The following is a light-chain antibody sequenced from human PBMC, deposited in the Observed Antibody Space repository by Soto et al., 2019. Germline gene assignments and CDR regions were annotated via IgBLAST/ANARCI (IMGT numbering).Light chain of an antibody. CDR2: KVS. V-gene: IGKV2-30*02. CDR3: MQGTHWPIT. CDR1: QGGVHSDGIAY. Sequence: DVVMARSPLSLPFTLLERSCVSCMANQGGVHSDGIAYFSWFQQRPGRSPRRLIYKVSNRDSGVPARFSGSGSGTDFALKISRVEAEDVGVYYCMQGTHWPITFGQGTRLEIK. J-gene: IGKJ5*01.